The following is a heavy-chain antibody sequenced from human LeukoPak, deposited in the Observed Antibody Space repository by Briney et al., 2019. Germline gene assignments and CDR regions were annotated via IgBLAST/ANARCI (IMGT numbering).Heavy chain of an antibody. Sequence: PGGSLRLSCAASGFTFSSHALSWVRQAPGKGLEWVSSISSSGDTTYYADSVKGRFTISRDNSKNTLYLQMNSLRAEDTAVYYCAKIAAKNYDFWSDWGQGTLVTVSS. D-gene: IGHD3-3*01. CDR3: AKIAAKNYDFWSD. CDR1: GFTFSSHA. J-gene: IGHJ4*02. V-gene: IGHV3-23*01. CDR2: ISSSGDTT.